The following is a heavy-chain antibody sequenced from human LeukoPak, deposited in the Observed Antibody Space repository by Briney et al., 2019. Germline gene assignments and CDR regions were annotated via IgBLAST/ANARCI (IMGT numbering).Heavy chain of an antibody. D-gene: IGHD3-22*01. CDR1: GGSISSYY. J-gene: IGHJ4*02. Sequence: SETLSLTCTVSGGSISSYYWSWIRQPPGKGLEWIGYIYYSGYTNYNPSLKSRVTISVDTSKNQFSLKLSSVTAADTAVYYCAKMGNREYYDSSGYFDYWGQGTLVTVSS. CDR3: AKMGNREYYDSSGYFDY. V-gene: IGHV4-59*01. CDR2: IYYSGYT.